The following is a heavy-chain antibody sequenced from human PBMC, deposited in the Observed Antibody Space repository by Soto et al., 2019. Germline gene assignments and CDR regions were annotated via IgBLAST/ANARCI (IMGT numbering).Heavy chain of an antibody. J-gene: IGHJ4*02. CDR3: ARHLPGSVFGQDY. D-gene: IGHD6-25*01. V-gene: IGHV4-61*01. CDR2: ISYSGNT. CDR1: GVSVSSGSYY. Sequence: SETLSLTCTVSGVSVSSGSYYWNWIRQPPGKGLEWIGYISYSGNTNYNPSLKSRVTISVDTSKNQFSLNLNSVTAADTAVYYCARHLPGSVFGQDYWGPGSQVTVSS.